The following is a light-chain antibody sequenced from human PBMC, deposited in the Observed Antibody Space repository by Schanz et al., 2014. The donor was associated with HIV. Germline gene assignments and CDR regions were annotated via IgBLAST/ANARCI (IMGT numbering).Light chain of an antibody. J-gene: IGKJ1*01. CDR1: QSIRSN. CDR2: GAS. Sequence: EIVMTQSPVTLSVSPGEGATLSCRASQSIRSNLAWYQQKPGQAPRLLIYGASTRATGIPARFSGSGSGTEFTLTISSLQSEDFAVYYCQQYDNWPRTFGQGTKVEIK. V-gene: IGKV3-15*01. CDR3: QQYDNWPRT.